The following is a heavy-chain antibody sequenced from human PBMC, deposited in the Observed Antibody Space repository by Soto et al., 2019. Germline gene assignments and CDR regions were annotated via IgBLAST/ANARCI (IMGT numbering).Heavy chain of an antibody. D-gene: IGHD5-12*01. Sequence: SETLSLTCTVSGGSINTFYWSWVRQPAGKGLEWIGRIFSSGSTSFNPSLESRVAMSVDTSKNHFSLNLSSVTAADMAVYYCAREGSYSAYNFAHGIQLWSFAFWGQGALVTVSS. CDR3: AREGSYSAYNFAHGIQLWSFAF. CDR1: GGSINTFY. CDR2: IFSSGST. V-gene: IGHV4-4*07. J-gene: IGHJ4*02.